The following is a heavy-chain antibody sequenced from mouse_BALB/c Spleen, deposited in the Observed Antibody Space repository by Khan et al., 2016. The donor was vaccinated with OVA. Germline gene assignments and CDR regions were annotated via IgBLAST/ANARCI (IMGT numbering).Heavy chain of an antibody. J-gene: IGHJ3*01. CDR1: GFTFSNYG. CDR2: ISSGGDT. Sequence: EVQLQESGGGLVKPRGSLTVSCAASGFTFSNYGMSWVRQTPEKRLEWVASISSGGDTYYPDNAKGRFAISRENARNILYLQMSSLRSEDTAMYYCARDYWFVYWGQGTLVTVSA. V-gene: IGHV5-6-5*01. CDR3: ARDYWFVY.